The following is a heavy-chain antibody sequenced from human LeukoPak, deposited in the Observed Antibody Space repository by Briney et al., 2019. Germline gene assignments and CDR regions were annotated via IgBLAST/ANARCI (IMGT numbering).Heavy chain of an antibody. CDR1: GFTVSSNY. CDR2: IYSGGST. V-gene: IGHV3-66*01. D-gene: IGHD4-23*01. CDR3: ARADYGGYLHAFDI. J-gene: IGHJ3*02. Sequence: GGSLRLSCAASGFTVSSNYMSWVRQAPGKGLEWVSVIYSGGSTYYADSVRGRFTISRDNSKNTLYLQMNSLRAEDTAVYYCARADYGGYLHAFDIWGQGTMVTVSS.